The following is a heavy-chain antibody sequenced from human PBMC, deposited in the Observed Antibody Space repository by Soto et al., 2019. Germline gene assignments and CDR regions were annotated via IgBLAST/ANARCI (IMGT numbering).Heavy chain of an antibody. J-gene: IGHJ4*02. V-gene: IGHV3-23*01. Sequence: GGSLRLSCAASGFTFSSSAISWVRQAPGKGLEWVSLISGSGGTTFYADSVKGRFTMSRDNSKNMLYVQMNSLSAEDTAVYYCAMGLAAAGPFDYWGQGTLGTVS. CDR1: GFTFSSSA. CDR3: AMGLAAAGPFDY. CDR2: ISGSGGTT. D-gene: IGHD6-13*01.